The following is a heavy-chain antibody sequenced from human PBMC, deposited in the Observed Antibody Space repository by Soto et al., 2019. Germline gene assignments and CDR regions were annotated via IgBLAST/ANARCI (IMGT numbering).Heavy chain of an antibody. V-gene: IGHV4-59*08. CDR2: IYYSGST. CDR3: ATQEVGGSYVYTFDP. CDR1: GGSISSYY. D-gene: IGHD1-26*01. J-gene: IGHJ5*02. Sequence: TETLSLTCTVSGGSISSYYWSWIRQPPGKGLEWIGYIYYSGSTNYNPSLKSRVTISVDTSKNQFSLKLSSVTAADTAVYYCATQEVGGSYVYTFDPWGQGTLVTVSS.